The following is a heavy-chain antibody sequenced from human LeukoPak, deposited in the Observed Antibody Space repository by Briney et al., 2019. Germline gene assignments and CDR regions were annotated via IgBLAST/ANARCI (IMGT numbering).Heavy chain of an antibody. CDR3: ARTYSSGWFFDY. Sequence: GGSLRLSCAASGFTFSSYAMSWVRQAPGKGLEWVSSISSSSSYIYYADSVKGRFTISRDNAKNSLYLQMNSLRAEDTAVYYCARTYSSGWFFDYWGQGTLVTVSS. CDR1: GFTFSSYA. CDR2: ISSSSSYI. D-gene: IGHD6-19*01. V-gene: IGHV3-21*01. J-gene: IGHJ4*02.